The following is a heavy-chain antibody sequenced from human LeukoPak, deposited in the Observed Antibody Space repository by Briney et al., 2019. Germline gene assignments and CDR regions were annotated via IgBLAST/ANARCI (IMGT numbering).Heavy chain of an antibody. CDR2: ISAYNGNT. Sequence: ASVKVSCKASGYTFTSYVSWVRQAPGQGLEWMGWISAYNGNTNYAQKLQGRVTITADESTSTAYMELSSLRSEDTAVYYCARKGIASYYFDYWGQGTLVTVSS. D-gene: IGHD6-13*01. CDR3: ARKGIASYYFDY. J-gene: IGHJ4*02. V-gene: IGHV1-18*01. CDR1: GYTFTSY.